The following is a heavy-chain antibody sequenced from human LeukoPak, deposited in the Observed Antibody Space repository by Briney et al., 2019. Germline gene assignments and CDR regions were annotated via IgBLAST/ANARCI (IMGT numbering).Heavy chain of an antibody. CDR2: IYSGGST. CDR1: GFTVSSNY. D-gene: IGHD3-22*01. CDR3: TKQVGNSGYYPLDY. V-gene: IGHV3-53*01. Sequence: PGGSLRLSCAASGFTVSSNYMSWVRQAPGKGLEWVSVIYSGGSTYYADSVKGRFTISRDNSKNTLYLQMNSLRAEDTAVYYCTKQVGNSGYYPLDYWGQGTLVTVSS. J-gene: IGHJ4*02.